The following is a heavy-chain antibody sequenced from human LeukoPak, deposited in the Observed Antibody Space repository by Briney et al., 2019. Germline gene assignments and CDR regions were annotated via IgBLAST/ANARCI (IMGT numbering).Heavy chain of an antibody. CDR3: ARDQGSSTSFYGMDV. CDR1: GYTFTNYP. CDR2: INTNTENP. J-gene: IGHJ6*02. Sequence: ASVKVSCKASGYTFTNYPMNWVRQAPGQGLEWMGWINTNTENPTYAQGFTGRFVFSLDTSFSTAYLQISSLKAEDTAVYYCARDQGSSTSFYGMDVWGQGTTVTVSS. V-gene: IGHV7-4-1*02. D-gene: IGHD2-2*01.